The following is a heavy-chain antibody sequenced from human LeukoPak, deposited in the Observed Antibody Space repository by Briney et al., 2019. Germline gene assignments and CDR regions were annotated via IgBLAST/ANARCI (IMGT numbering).Heavy chain of an antibody. D-gene: IGHD2-2*01. CDR2: IIPIFGTA. Sequence: SVKVSCKASGGTFSSYAISWVRQAPGQGLEWMGGIIPIFGTANYAQKFQGRVTITADESTSTAYMELSSLRSEDTAVYYCASLVGAGYCSSTSCSPFDYWGQGPLVTVSS. CDR3: ASLVGAGYCSSTSCSPFDY. CDR1: GGTFSSYA. J-gene: IGHJ4*02. V-gene: IGHV1-69*13.